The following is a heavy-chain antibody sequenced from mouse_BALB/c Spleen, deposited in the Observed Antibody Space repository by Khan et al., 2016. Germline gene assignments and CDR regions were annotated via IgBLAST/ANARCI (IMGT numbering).Heavy chain of an antibody. CDR1: GYTFTNYY. Sequence: QVQLQQSGPELVKPGTSVRISCKAAGYTFTNYYIHWLKQGPGQGLEWIGWIFPGNVNTKFNEKFKGKATLTVDKSSTTAYMNLSSLTSADSAVFFCERHYSYSWFVYWGQGTLVTVSA. J-gene: IGHJ3*01. CDR3: ERHYSYSWFVY. CDR2: IFPGNVNT. V-gene: IGHV1S56*01. D-gene: IGHD2-12*01.